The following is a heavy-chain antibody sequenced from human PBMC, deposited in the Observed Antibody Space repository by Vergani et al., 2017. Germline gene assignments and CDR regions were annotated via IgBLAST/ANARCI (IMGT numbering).Heavy chain of an antibody. CDR2: INPSGGST. V-gene: IGHV1-46*03. CDR3: ARVDYDILRGMDV. J-gene: IGHJ6*02. D-gene: IGHD3-9*01. CDR1: GYTFTSYY. Sequence: QVQLVQSGAEVKKPGASVKVSCKASGYTFTSYYMHWVRQAPGQGLEWMGIINPSGGSTSYAQKFQGRVTVTRDTSTSTVYMELSSLRSEDTAVYYCARVDYDILRGMDVWGQGTTVTVSS.